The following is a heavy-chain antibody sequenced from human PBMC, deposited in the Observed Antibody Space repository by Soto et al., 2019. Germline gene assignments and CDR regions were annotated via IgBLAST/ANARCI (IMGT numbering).Heavy chain of an antibody. J-gene: IGHJ3*02. CDR3: ARHVDRELSAFDI. CDR1: GGSISSSSYY. V-gene: IGHV4-39*01. CDR2: IYYSGST. D-gene: IGHD1-7*01. Sequence: KSSETLSLTCTVSGGSISSSSYYWGWIRQPPGKGLEWIGSIYYSGSTYYNPSLKSRVTISVDTSKNQFSLKLSSVTAADTAVYYCARHVDRELSAFDIWGQGTMVTVSS.